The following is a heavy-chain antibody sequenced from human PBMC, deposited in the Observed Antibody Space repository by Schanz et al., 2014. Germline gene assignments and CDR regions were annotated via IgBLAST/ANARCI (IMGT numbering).Heavy chain of an antibody. CDR1: GGPFSGYF. V-gene: IGHV4-34*01. CDR3: ARHLVNAYGMDV. J-gene: IGHJ6*02. CDR2: IHHSGSI. D-gene: IGHD3-3*02. Sequence: QVQLQQWGAGLLKPSETLSLTCAVYGGPFSGYFWSWIRQSPGKGLQWIGEIHHSGSIIYNPSLRSGVTISMDTAKNQFFLTVTSLTAADTAVYYCARHLVNAYGMDVWGQGTAVTVSS.